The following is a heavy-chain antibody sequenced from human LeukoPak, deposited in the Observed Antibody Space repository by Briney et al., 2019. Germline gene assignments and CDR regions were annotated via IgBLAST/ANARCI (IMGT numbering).Heavy chain of an antibody. CDR2: IYSGGST. J-gene: IGHJ6*03. Sequence: GGSLRLSCAAAGFTVSSNYMSWVRQAPGKGLEWVSVIYSGGSTYYADSVKGRFTISRDNSKTTLYLQMNSLRAEDTAVYYCARASANWNRPTAYSYYYLDVWGQGTPVTVSS. CDR1: GFTVSSNY. V-gene: IGHV3-66*01. CDR3: ARASANWNRPTAYSYYYLDV. D-gene: IGHD1-1*01.